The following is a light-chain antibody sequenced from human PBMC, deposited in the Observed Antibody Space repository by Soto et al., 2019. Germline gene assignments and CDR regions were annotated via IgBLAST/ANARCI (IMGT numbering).Light chain of an antibody. CDR2: DAS. CDR3: QQRSSEIT. J-gene: IGKJ5*01. CDR1: QSVSSH. Sequence: EILLTQSPATLSLSPGERDTLSCRASQSVSSHLAWFQQRPGQAPRLLIYDASNRATGIPARFSGRGSGTDFTLTISSLEPEDFAVYYCQQRSSEITFGKGTRVEIK. V-gene: IGKV3-11*01.